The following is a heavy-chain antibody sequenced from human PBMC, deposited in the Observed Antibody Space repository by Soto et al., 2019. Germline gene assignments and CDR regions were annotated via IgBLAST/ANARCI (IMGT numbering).Heavy chain of an antibody. D-gene: IGHD5-18*01. CDR2: IYYSGST. Sequence: PSETLSLTCTVSGGSISSGDYYWSWIRQPPGKGLEWIGYIYYSGSTYYNPSLKSRVTISVDTSKNQFSLKLSSVTAADTAVYYCARGWWYSYTDYWGQGTLVTVSS. CDR1: GGSISSGDYY. J-gene: IGHJ4*02. CDR3: ARGWWYSYTDY. V-gene: IGHV4-30-4*01.